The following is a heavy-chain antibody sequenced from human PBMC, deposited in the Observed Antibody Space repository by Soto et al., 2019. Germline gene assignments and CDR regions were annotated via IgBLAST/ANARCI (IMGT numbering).Heavy chain of an antibody. Sequence: EVQLLDSGGGLVQPGGSLRLSCAASGFTFSNYAMSWVRQAPGKGLEWVSGVGGSGDSTYYADSVKGRFTISRDNSKDTLYLQMNSRRADDTAVYYCAKSPLGYCSGGSCYPPHYFDYWGQGTLVTVSP. D-gene: IGHD2-15*01. CDR2: VGGSGDST. J-gene: IGHJ4*02. CDR1: GFTFSNYA. V-gene: IGHV3-23*01. CDR3: AKSPLGYCSGGSCYPPHYFDY.